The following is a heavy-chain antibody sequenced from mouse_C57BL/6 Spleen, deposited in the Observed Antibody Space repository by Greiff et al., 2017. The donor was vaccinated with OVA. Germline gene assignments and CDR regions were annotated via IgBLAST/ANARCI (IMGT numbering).Heavy chain of an antibody. CDR1: GFTFSDYY. D-gene: IGHD1-3*01. CDR2: INYDGSST. V-gene: IGHV5-16*01. CDR3: ARVSGDYFDY. J-gene: IGHJ2*01. Sequence: EVHLVESEGGLVQPGSSMKLSCTASGFTFSDYYMAWVRQVPGKGLEWVANINYDGSSTYYLDSLKSRFIISRDNAKNILYLQMSSLKSEDTASYYCARVSGDYFDYWGQGTTLTVSS.